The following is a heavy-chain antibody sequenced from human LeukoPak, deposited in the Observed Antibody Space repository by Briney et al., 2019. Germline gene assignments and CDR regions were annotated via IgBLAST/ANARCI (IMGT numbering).Heavy chain of an antibody. CDR1: GYTFTSFD. Sequence: ASVKVSCKASGYTFTSFDINWVRQATGQGLEWMGWMNPNSGNTGYAQKFQGRVTMTRDTSTSTVYMELSSLRSEDTAVYYCAREHRNYYDSSGYYNYWGQGTLVTVSS. V-gene: IGHV1-8*01. CDR3: AREHRNYYDSSGYYNY. J-gene: IGHJ4*02. D-gene: IGHD3-22*01. CDR2: MNPNSGNT.